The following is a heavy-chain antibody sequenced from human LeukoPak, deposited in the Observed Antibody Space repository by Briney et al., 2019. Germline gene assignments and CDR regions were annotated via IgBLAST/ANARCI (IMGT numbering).Heavy chain of an antibody. CDR3: ASNIVVVPAAIDY. J-gene: IGHJ4*02. V-gene: IGHV3-11*01. CDR2: ISSSGSTI. D-gene: IGHD2-2*01. CDR1: GFTFSDYY. Sequence: PGGSLRLSCAASGFTFSDYYMSWIRQAPGKGLEWVSYISSSGSTIYYADSVKGRFTISRDNAKNSLYLQMNTLRAEDTAVYYCASNIVVVPAAIDYWGQGTLVTVFS.